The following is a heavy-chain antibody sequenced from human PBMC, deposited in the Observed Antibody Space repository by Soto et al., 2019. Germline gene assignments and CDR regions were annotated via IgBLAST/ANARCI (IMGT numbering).Heavy chain of an antibody. Sequence: EVQLVESGGGLVQPGRSLRLSCTASGFTFGDYAMSWVRQAPGKGLEWVGFIRSKAYGGTTEYAASVKGRFTISRDDSKSIAYLQMNSLKTEDTAVYYCTTSKKYCSSTSCQTFDYWGQGTLVTVSS. CDR1: GFTFGDYA. V-gene: IGHV3-49*04. J-gene: IGHJ4*02. CDR2: IRSKAYGGTT. D-gene: IGHD2-2*01. CDR3: TTSKKYCSSTSCQTFDY.